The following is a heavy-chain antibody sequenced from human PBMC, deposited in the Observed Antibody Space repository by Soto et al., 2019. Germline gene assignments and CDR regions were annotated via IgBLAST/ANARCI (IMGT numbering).Heavy chain of an antibody. CDR3: ARDSRGAWELRGFYYYYYGMDV. CDR2: ISSSSSTI. CDR1: GFTFSSYS. Sequence: GGSLRLSCAASGFTFSSYSMNWVRQAPGKGLEWVSYISSSSSTIYYADSVKGRFTISGDNAKNSLYLQMNSLRDEDTAVYYCARDSRGAWELRGFYYYYYGMDVWGQGTTVTVSS. D-gene: IGHD1-26*01. J-gene: IGHJ6*02. V-gene: IGHV3-48*02.